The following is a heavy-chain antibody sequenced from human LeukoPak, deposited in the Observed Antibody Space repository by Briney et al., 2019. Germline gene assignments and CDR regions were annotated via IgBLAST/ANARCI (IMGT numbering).Heavy chain of an antibody. J-gene: IGHJ4*02. CDR3: ARYTTPTMILAYFDY. Sequence: PSETLSLTCTVSGGSISSGGYYWSWIRQPPGKGLEWIGYIYHSGSTYYNPSLKSRVTISVDRSKKHFSLKLSSVTAADTAVYYCARYTTPTMILAYFDYWGQGTLVTVSS. V-gene: IGHV4-30-2*01. CDR1: GGSISSGGYY. D-gene: IGHD3-22*01. CDR2: IYHSGST.